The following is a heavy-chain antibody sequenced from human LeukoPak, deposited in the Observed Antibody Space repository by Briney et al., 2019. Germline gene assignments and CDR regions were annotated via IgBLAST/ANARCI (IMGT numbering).Heavy chain of an antibody. CDR3: ATRRGGGPYYFDY. V-gene: IGHV3-30-3*01. CDR2: ISYDGSNK. CDR1: GFTFSSYA. J-gene: IGHJ4*02. Sequence: PGRSLRLSCAASGFTFSSYAMHWVRQAPGKGLEWVAVISYDGSNKYYADSVKGRFTISRDNSKNTLYLQMNSLRAEDTAVYYCATRRGGGPYYFDYWGQGTLVTVSS. D-gene: IGHD2-15*01.